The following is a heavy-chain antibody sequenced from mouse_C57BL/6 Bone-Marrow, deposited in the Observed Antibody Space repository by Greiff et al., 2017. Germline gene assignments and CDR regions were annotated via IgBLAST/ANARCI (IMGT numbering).Heavy chain of an antibody. CDR3: ASNYWFAY. CDR1: GYTFTSYW. D-gene: IGHD1-3*01. J-gene: IGHJ3*01. CDR2: INPSSGYT. Sequence: QVQLQESGAELAKPGASVKLSCKASGYTFTSYWMHWVKQRPGQGLEWIGYINPSSGYTKYNQKFKDKAILTADKSSSTAYMQLSSLTYEDSAVYYCASNYWFAYWGQGTLVTVSA. V-gene: IGHV1-7*01.